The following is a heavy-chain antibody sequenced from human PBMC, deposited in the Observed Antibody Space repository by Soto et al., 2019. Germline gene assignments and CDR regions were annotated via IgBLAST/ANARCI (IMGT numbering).Heavy chain of an antibody. V-gene: IGHV3-21*06. D-gene: IGHD3-3*01. CDR3: GRTLRERRGPDFFDL. Sequence: EVQVVESGGGLVKPGGSLRLSCAASGFTFSDYSMNWVRQAPGKGLEWVSSISNTGRDIFYTDSVRGRFTISRDSAKSLLYLQMNSRRAEDRFIYLWGRTLRERRGPDFFDLWGQGTMVPV. CDR1: GFTFSDYS. J-gene: IGHJ3*01. CDR2: ISNTGRDI.